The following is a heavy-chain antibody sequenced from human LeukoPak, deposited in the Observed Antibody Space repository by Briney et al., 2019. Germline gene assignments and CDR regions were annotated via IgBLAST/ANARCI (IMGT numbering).Heavy chain of an antibody. CDR1: GGTFSSYA. D-gene: IGHD2-2*01. CDR2: IIPIFGTA. J-gene: IGHJ6*03. V-gene: IGHV1-69*05. CDR3: ARGVIPAATYYYYYYMDV. Sequence: SVKVSCKASGGTFSSYAISWVRQAPGQGLEWMGGIIPIFGTANYAQKFQGRVTITTDESTSTAYMELSSLRSEDTAVYYCARGVIPAATYYYYYYMDVWGKGTTVTVSS.